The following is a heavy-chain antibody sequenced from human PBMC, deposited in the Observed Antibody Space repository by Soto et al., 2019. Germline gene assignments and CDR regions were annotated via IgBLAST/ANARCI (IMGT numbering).Heavy chain of an antibody. CDR2: IFSSDSSA. J-gene: IGHJ4*02. CDR3: GTWRGSSWFDY. CDR1: GVTFSSYS. V-gene: IGHV5-51*01. D-gene: IGHD2-2*01. Sequence: PGESLKISCKASGVTFSSYSLGWVRHMPGKGLQWMGNIFSSDSSAKYSPSFVGQVTISVDRSINTAYLQWSSLKASDTAIYYCGTWRGSSWFDYWGPGTLVTVSS.